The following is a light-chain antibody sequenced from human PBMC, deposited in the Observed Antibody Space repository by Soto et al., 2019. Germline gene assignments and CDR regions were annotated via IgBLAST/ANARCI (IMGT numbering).Light chain of an antibody. CDR1: QSVSSY. V-gene: IGKV3-11*01. Sequence: EIVLTQSPAILSLSPGERATVSYRASQSVSSYLAWYQQKPGQAPRLLIYDASNRATGIPVRFSGSGSGTDFTLTISSLEPEDFAVYYGQQRSDWPITFGQGTRLEIK. CDR3: QQRSDWPIT. J-gene: IGKJ5*01. CDR2: DAS.